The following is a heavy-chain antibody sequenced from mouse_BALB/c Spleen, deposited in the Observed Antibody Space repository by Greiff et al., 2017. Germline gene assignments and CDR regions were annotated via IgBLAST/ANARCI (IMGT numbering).Heavy chain of an antibody. V-gene: IGHV5-6-2*01. J-gene: IGHJ4*01. D-gene: IGHD4-1*01. CDR1: GFTFSSYY. Sequence: EVKVEESGGGLVKPGGSLKLSCAASGFTFSSYYMSWVRQTPEKRLELVAAINSNGGSTYYPDTVKGRFTISRDNAKNTLYLQMSSLKSEDTALYYCARPSLTYYAMDYWGQGTSVTVSS. CDR2: INSNGGST. CDR3: ARPSLTYYAMDY.